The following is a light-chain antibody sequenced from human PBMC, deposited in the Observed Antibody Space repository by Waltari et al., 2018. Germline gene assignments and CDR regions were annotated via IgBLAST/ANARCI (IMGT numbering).Light chain of an antibody. V-gene: IGLV2-14*01. CDR3: SSYTSSSTLYG. CDR2: EVS. J-gene: IGLJ1*01. CDR1: SSDVGGYNY. Sequence: QSALTQPASVSGSPGQSITISCTGTSSDVGGYNYVSWDQQHPGKAPKLMIFEVSNRPTGVSNRFSGSRSGNTASLAISGLQSEDEADYYCSSYTSSSTLYGFGAGTKVTVL.